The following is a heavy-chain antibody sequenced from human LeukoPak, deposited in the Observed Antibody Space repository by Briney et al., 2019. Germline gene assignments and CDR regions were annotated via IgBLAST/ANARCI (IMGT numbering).Heavy chain of an antibody. CDR3: AKDRYSGSYTYQFDY. V-gene: IGHV3-53*05. D-gene: IGHD1-26*01. Sequence: PGGSLRLSCAASGFTVSSNYMSWVRQAPGKGLEWVSVIYSGGSTYYADSVKGRFTISRDNSKNTLYLQMNSLRAEDTAVYYCAKDRYSGSYTYQFDYWGQGTLVTVSS. J-gene: IGHJ4*02. CDR1: GFTVSSNY. CDR2: IYSGGST.